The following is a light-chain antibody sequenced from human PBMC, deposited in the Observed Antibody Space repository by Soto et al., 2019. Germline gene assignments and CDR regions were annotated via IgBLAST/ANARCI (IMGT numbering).Light chain of an antibody. CDR3: QQYNSYWT. CDR1: QSLSGR. CDR2: DAS. V-gene: IGKV1-5*01. J-gene: IGKJ1*01. Sequence: DIQMTQSPSTLSASVGDRVTITCRASQSLSGRLAWYQQKPGKAPKLLIHDASSLESGVPSRFSGSGSGTEFTLTISSLQPDDFATYYCQQYNSYWTFGQGTKVDIK.